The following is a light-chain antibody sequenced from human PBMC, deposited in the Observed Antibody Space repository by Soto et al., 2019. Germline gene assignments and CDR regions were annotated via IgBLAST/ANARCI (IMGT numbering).Light chain of an antibody. CDR3: QQYNNWPIT. J-gene: IGKJ5*01. CDR2: RTS. Sequence: ETVMTQSPATLSVSPGERATLSCRASQSIINNLAWYQQKPGQAPRLIMFRTSTRATGVPARFSGSGSGTEFNMTISSLQSEDFAVYYCQQYNNWPITFGQGTRLEIK. CDR1: QSIINN. V-gene: IGKV3-15*01.